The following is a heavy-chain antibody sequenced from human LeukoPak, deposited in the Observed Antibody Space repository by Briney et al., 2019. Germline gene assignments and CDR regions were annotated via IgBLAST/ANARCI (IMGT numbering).Heavy chain of an antibody. J-gene: IGHJ5*02. V-gene: IGHV3-30*02. CDR3: AKDTTPPKAGFDA. CDR1: GFTFSSYG. Sequence: GGSLRLSCAASGFTFSSYGMHWVRQAPGKGLEWVAFIRYDGSNKYYADSVKGRFTISRDNSKNALYLQMNSLRAEDTAVYYCAKDTTPPKAGFDASGQGTLVTVSS. D-gene: IGHD1-14*01. CDR2: IRYDGSNK.